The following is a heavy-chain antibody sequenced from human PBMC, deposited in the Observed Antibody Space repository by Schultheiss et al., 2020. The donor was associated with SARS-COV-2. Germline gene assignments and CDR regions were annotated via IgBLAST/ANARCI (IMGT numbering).Heavy chain of an antibody. CDR2: MNPNSGNT. D-gene: IGHD5-12*01. Sequence: ASVKVSCKASGYTFTNYDINWVRQATGQGLEWMGWMNPNSGNTGYAQKFQGRVTMTRNTSISTAYMELSSLRSEDTAVYYCARGYLAATIFHYYYGMDVWGQGTTVTVSS. CDR3: ARGYLAATIFHYYYGMDV. J-gene: IGHJ6*02. V-gene: IGHV1-8*01. CDR1: GYTFTNYD.